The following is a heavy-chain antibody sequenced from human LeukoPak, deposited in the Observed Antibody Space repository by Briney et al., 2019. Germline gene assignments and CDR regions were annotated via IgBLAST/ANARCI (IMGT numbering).Heavy chain of an antibody. CDR1: GFTFSTYA. J-gene: IGHJ4*02. Sequence: PGGSLRLSCAASGFTFSTYAMHWVRQVPGKGLEWVAVIPYDGSNKYYADSVKGRFTISGENSKNRLYLQMNSLRAEDTAVYYCARAEGYGGELDSWGQGTLVTVSS. V-gene: IGHV3-30*04. CDR2: IPYDGSNK. CDR3: ARAEGYGGELDS. D-gene: IGHD4-23*01.